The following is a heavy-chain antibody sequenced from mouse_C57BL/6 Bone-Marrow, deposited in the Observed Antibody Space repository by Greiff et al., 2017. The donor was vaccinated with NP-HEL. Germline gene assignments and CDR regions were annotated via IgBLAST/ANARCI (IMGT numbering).Heavy chain of an antibody. J-gene: IGHJ1*03. CDR2: IDPEDGET. CDR3: ALLYGYDGWYFDV. V-gene: IGHV14-2*01. D-gene: IGHD2-2*01. CDR1: GFNIKDYY. Sequence: VQLQQSGAELVKPGASVKLSCTASGFNIKDYYMHWVKQRTEQGLEWIGRIDPEDGETKYVPKFQGKATITADTSSNTAYLQLSSLTSEDTAVYYCALLYGYDGWYFDVWGTGTTVTVSS.